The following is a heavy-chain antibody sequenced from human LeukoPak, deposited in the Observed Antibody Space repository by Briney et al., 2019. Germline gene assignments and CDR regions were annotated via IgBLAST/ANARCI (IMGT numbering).Heavy chain of an antibody. CDR3: VKDRPCDTCMPMDA. V-gene: IGHV3-23*01. CDR1: GFSFSDYS. J-gene: IGHJ6*02. D-gene: IGHD2-2*01. CDR2: LGRSSKT. Sequence: GGSLRLSCAASGFSFSDYSMSWVRQAPGKGLEWVAGLGRSSKTYYADSVKGRFSISRDNSKDTVYLQMNSLRDEDTAIYYCVKDRPCDTCMPMDAWGQGTTVTVSS.